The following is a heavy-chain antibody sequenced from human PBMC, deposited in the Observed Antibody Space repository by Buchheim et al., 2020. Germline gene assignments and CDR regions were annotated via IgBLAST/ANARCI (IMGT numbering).Heavy chain of an antibody. Sequence: HLQLQESGPGLVKPSETLSLTCTVSGGSISSSSYYWGWIRQPPGKGLEWIGSIYYSGSTYYNPYLTSRVTISVDTSKNQFSLKLSSVTAADTAVYYCARASGGMIVVVITYFDYWGQGTL. D-gene: IGHD3-22*01. CDR3: ARASGGMIVVVITYFDY. V-gene: IGHV4-39*07. CDR1: GGSISSSSYY. CDR2: IYYSGST. J-gene: IGHJ4*02.